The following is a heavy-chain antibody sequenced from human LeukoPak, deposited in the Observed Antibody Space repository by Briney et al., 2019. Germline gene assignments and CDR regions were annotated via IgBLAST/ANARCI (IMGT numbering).Heavy chain of an antibody. CDR3: AKGSMVRGAKGTAGCDY. CDR1: GFPFDNYG. V-gene: IGHV3-23*01. D-gene: IGHD3-10*01. J-gene: IGHJ4*02. CDR2: ISGSGGST. Sequence: GGSLRLSCAASGFPFDNYGMSWVRQVAGKGLEWVSGISGSGGSTYYADSVKGRFTISRDNSKNTLYLQMNSLRAEDTAVYYCAKGSMVRGAKGTAGCDYWGQGTLVTVSS.